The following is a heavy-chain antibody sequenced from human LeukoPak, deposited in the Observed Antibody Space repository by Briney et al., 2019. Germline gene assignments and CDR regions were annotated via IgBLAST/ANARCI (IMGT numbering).Heavy chain of an antibody. CDR2: INPNSGGT. CDR1: GYTFTGYY. V-gene: IGHV1-2*02. CDR3: ARSPPFEDIVATIRLNNWFDP. D-gene: IGHD5-12*01. J-gene: IGHJ5*02. Sequence: ASVKVSCKASGYTFTGYYMHWVRQAPGQGLEWMGWINPNSGGTNYAQKLQGRVTMTTDTSTSTAYMELRRLRSDDTAGYYCARSPPFEDIVATIRLNNWFDPWGQGTLVTVSS.